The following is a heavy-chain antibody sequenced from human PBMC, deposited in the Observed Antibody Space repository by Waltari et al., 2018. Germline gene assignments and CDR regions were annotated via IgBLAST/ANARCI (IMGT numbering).Heavy chain of an antibody. Sequence: QMLLQESGPELVTPSETLSLTCDVSGYSISGGYYCGWIRQPPGQGLEWIGKIYQSGSTFYNPSLKSRVTISVDTSKNQFTLKLSSVTAADTAVYYCARIDYIGYCDFWGRGTLVTVSS. CDR2: IYQSGST. J-gene: IGHJ4*02. D-gene: IGHD5-12*01. CDR1: GYSISGGYY. CDR3: ARIDYIGYCDF. V-gene: IGHV4-38-2*01.